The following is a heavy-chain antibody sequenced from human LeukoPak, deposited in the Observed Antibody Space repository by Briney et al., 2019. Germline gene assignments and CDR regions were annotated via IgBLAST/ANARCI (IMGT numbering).Heavy chain of an antibody. V-gene: IGHV1-8*01. CDR3: AREPARNRYCTNGVCWYYFDY. J-gene: IGHJ4*02. Sequence: GASVKVSCKASGYTFTSYDINWVRQATGQGLEWMGWMNPNSGNTGYAQKLQGRVTMTTDTSTSTAYMELRSLRSDDTAVYYCAREPARNRYCTNGVCWYYFDYWGQGTLVTVSS. CDR2: MNPNSGNT. CDR1: GYTFTSYD. D-gene: IGHD2-8*01.